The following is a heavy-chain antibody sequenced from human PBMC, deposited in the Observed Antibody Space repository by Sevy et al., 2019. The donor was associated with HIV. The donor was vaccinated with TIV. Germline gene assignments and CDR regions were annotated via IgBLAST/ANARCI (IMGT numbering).Heavy chain of an antibody. CDR3: GKDWGMFGGGGGLDV. CDR1: ASTFTAYY. D-gene: IGHD3-16*01. CDR2: INPNSDGT. V-gene: IGHV1-2*02. J-gene: IGHJ6*02. Sequence: ASVKVSCKTSASTFTAYYMHWLRQAPGQGLEWMGWINPNSDGTKYAQRFQGRVSMTADTSISTAYMELSRLTSDDTGVYYCGKDWGMFGGGGGLDVWGQGTTVTVSS.